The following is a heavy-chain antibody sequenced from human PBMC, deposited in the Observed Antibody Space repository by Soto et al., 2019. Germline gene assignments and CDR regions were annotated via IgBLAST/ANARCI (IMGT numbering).Heavy chain of an antibody. Sequence: GGALRLSCAASGFTFSSYAMSWVRQAPGKGLEWVSAISGSGGSTDYADSVKGRFTISRDNSKNTLYLQMHSLRAEDTAVYYCAKDGSSWYPFDYWGQGTLVTVSS. J-gene: IGHJ4*02. CDR3: AKDGSSWYPFDY. CDR2: ISGSGGST. CDR1: GFTFSSYA. V-gene: IGHV3-23*01. D-gene: IGHD6-13*01.